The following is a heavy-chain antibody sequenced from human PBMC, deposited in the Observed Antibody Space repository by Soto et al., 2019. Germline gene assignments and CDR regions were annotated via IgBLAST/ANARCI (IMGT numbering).Heavy chain of an antibody. D-gene: IGHD3-22*01. Sequence: ASETLSLTCAVSGGSFSGYYWSWIRQPPGKGLEWIGELNPSGSTNYNPSLKSRVTISGDTSKNQFSLKLSSVTAADTAVYYCASPPTRSSGYYSSAEYVKHWGQGTLVTVSS. CDR2: LNPSGST. CDR1: GGSFSGYY. J-gene: IGHJ1*01. CDR3: ASPPTRSSGYYSSAEYVKH. V-gene: IGHV4-34*01.